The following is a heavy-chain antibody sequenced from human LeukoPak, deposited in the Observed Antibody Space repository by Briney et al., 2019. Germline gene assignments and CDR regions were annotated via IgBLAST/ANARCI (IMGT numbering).Heavy chain of an antibody. Sequence: RGSLRLPCAASGFSFWSYGMSWVRQAPGKGLERVSTTTDSGASTWYADSVKGRFTISRDNSKNTLQLQMNSLRAEDTAVYYCARRDVVVTGHYFDYWGQGILVTVSS. V-gene: IGHV3-23*01. D-gene: IGHD2-21*02. CDR2: TTDSGAST. J-gene: IGHJ4*02. CDR3: ARRDVVVTGHYFDY. CDR1: GFSFWSYG.